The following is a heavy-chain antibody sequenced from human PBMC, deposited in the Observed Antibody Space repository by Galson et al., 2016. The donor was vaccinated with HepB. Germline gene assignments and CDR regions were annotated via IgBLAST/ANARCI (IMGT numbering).Heavy chain of an antibody. CDR2: TYYRSKWYN. V-gene: IGHV6-1*01. J-gene: IGHJ5*02. CDR1: GDSVSSDSAA. Sequence: CAISGDSVSSDSAAWNWIRQSPSRGLEWLGRTYYRSKWYNAYALSVKSRITMNADTSKNQFSLQLNSVTPEDTALYFCARAEANGDGGGDNWFDPWGQGTLVTVSS. D-gene: IGHD2-15*01. CDR3: ARAEANGDGGGDNWFDP.